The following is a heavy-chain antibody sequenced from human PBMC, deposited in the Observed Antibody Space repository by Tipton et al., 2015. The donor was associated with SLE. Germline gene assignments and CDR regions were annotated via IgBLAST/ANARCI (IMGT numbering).Heavy chain of an antibody. J-gene: IGHJ3*02. Sequence: TLSLTCTVSGGSISSSSYYWAWIRQPPGKGLEWIGSFYYTGSTYYNPSLKSRVTISIHTSKTQFSLNLSSVTAADTAVYYCARDLIGEAYSVADALDIWGQGTMVTVSS. CDR3: ARDLIGEAYSVADALDI. V-gene: IGHV4-39*07. CDR1: GGSISSSSYY. D-gene: IGHD2-21*01. CDR2: FYYTGST.